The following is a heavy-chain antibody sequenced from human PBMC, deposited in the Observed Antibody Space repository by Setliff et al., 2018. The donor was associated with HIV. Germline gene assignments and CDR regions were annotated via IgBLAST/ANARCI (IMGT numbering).Heavy chain of an antibody. V-gene: IGHV4-59*08. CDR2: IYYSGGT. J-gene: IGHJ5*02. CDR1: GGSISSYY. Sequence: SETLSLTCTVSGGSISSYYWSWIRQPPGKRLEWIGYIYYSGGTNYNPSLKSRVTMSVDTSKNQFSLKLSSVTAADTAVYYCARSPGLYGSGSYNWFDPWGQGTLVTVSS. D-gene: IGHD3-10*01. CDR3: ARSPGLYGSGSYNWFDP.